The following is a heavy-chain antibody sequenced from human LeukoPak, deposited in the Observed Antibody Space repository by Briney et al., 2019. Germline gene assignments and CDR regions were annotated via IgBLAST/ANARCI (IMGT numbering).Heavy chain of an antibody. J-gene: IGHJ4*02. D-gene: IGHD6-19*01. Sequence: GGSLRLSCEGSGLNFNGYAISWVRQAPGKGLEWVAVTGGSDDNTHYADSVKGPFTISRDNSANRLFLQMHSLRPDDSARYYCTRDLMTGFSSGWYFAYWGQGTLVTVSS. CDR3: TRDLMTGFSSGWYFAY. CDR1: GLNFNGYA. CDR2: TGGSDDNT. V-gene: IGHV3-23*01.